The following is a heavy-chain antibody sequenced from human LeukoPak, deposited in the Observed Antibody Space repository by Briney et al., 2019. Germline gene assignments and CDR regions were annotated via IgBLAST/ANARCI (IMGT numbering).Heavy chain of an antibody. CDR3: ARDPHRGGDYDY. D-gene: IGHD4-17*01. Sequence: GGSLRLSCAASGFTVSTVYMTWVRQAPGKGLEWVSVIYGGHTAYYADSVKGRFTISRDNPKNTLNLQMNSLRAEDTAVYYCARDPHRGGDYDYWGQGTLVTVSS. J-gene: IGHJ4*02. CDR2: IYGGHTA. CDR1: GFTVSTVY. V-gene: IGHV3-53*01.